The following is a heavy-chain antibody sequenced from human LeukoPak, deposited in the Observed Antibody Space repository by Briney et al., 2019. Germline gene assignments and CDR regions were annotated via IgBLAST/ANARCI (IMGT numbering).Heavy chain of an antibody. CDR3: AKGSQGYNRGLIDY. Sequence: PGGSLRLSCAASGFTLSNYGIHWVRQAPGKGLEWVAFIRYDGSNKYYADSVKGRFTISRDNSKNTLYLQMNSLRAEDTAVYYCAKGSQGYNRGLIDYWGQGTLVTVSS. CDR2: IRYDGSNK. V-gene: IGHV3-30*02. CDR1: GFTLSNYG. D-gene: IGHD2-15*01. J-gene: IGHJ4*02.